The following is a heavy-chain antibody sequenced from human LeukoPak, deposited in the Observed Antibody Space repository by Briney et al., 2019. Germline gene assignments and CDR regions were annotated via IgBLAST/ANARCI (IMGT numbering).Heavy chain of an antibody. Sequence: GGSLRLSCAVSGFTQSSDWMHWVRQAPGKGLEWVSRMNQDGSDTSCADSVKGRFTISRDNAKNTVYLQMNSLRAEDSAVYYCATVFGYWGQGTLVTVSS. CDR1: GFTQSSDW. CDR3: ATVFGY. CDR2: MNQDGSDT. V-gene: IGHV3-74*01. J-gene: IGHJ4*02.